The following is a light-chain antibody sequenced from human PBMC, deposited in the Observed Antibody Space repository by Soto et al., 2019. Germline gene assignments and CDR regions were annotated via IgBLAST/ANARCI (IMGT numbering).Light chain of an antibody. J-gene: IGKJ4*01. V-gene: IGKV1-9*01. CDR2: AAS. CDR3: QQLNSYPLT. CDR1: QGISSY. Sequence: IQLTQSPSSLSASVGDRVTITCRASQGISSYLAWYQQAPGKAPKFLIYAASTLQTGVPSRFSGGGSGTDFTLTISSLQPEYFATYYCQQLNSYPLTFGGGTKVEIK.